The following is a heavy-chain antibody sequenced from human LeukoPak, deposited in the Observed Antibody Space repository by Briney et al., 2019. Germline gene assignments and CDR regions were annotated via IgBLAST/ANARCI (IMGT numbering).Heavy chain of an antibody. J-gene: IGHJ4*02. CDR1: GYDFSRYG. D-gene: IGHD1-26*01. Sequence: GASVTVSCKASGYDFSRYGISWVRQAPGQGLEFMGWISVSTGNTNYAQKLQGRVTMTTDTSTDTAYMELRSLSSDDTALYFCVREVGSTRVEFAFWGQGTLVTVSS. CDR2: ISVSTGNT. V-gene: IGHV1-18*01. CDR3: VREVGSTRVEFAF.